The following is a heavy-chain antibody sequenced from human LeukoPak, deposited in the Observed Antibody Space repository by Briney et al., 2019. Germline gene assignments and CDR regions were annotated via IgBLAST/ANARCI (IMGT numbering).Heavy chain of an antibody. D-gene: IGHD2-15*01. Sequence: GGSLRLSCAASGFTFSSYAMSWVRQAPGKGLEWVANVKEDGTTKQYVDSVKGRFTISRDNAKNSLYLQMDSLRAEDTAVYYCVSQEVVPHWGQGTLVSVSS. CDR1: GFTFSSYA. V-gene: IGHV3-7*01. CDR2: VKEDGTTK. CDR3: VSQEVVPH. J-gene: IGHJ4*02.